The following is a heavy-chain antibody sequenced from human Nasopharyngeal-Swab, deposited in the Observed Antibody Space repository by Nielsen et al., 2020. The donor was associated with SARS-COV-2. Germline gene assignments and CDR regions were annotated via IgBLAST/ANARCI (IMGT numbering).Heavy chain of an antibody. J-gene: IGHJ4*02. CDR3: AKDQRYSGYDSLDY. CDR2: IYSGGSST. V-gene: IGHV3-23*03. CDR1: GFTFSSYA. D-gene: IGHD5-12*01. Sequence: GESLKISCAASGFTFSSYAMSWVRQAPGKGLEWVSVIYSGGSSTYYADSVKGRFTISRDNSKNTLYLQMNSLRAEDTAVYYCAKDQRYSGYDSLDYWGQGTLVTVSS.